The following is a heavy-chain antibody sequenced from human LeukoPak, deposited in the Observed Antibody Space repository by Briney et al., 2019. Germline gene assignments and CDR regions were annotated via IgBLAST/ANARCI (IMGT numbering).Heavy chain of an antibody. D-gene: IGHD5-24*01. V-gene: IGHV4-4*07. CDR2: IYTSGST. J-gene: IGHJ6*02. CDR3: ARDGDGYTDYYGMDV. CDR1: GGSISSYY. Sequence: SETRSLTCTVSGGSISSYYWSWIRQPAGKGLGWIGRIYTSGSTNYNPSLKSRVTISVDTSKNQFSLKLSSVTAADTAVYYCARDGDGYTDYYGMDVWGQGTTVTVSS.